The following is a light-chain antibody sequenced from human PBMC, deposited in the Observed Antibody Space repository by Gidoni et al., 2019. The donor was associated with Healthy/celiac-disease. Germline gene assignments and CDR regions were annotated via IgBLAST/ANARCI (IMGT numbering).Light chain of an antibody. CDR3: QQNYSTPRT. J-gene: IGKJ1*01. Sequence: DIQMTHSPSSLSASVGDRVTISCRASQSISSYLNWYQQKPGKAPKLLIYAASSLQSGVPSRFSGSGSGTDFTLTISSLQPEDFATYYCQQNYSTPRTFGRGTKVEIK. CDR1: QSISSY. V-gene: IGKV1-39*01. CDR2: AAS.